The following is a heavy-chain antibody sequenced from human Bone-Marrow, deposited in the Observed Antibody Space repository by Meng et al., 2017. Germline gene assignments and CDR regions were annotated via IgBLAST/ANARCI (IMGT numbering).Heavy chain of an antibody. CDR2: INHSGST. V-gene: IGHV4-39*07. J-gene: IGHJ3*02. Sequence: SETLSLTCTVSGGSISSSSYYWGWIRQPPGKGLEWIGEINHSGSTNYNPSLKSRVTISVDTSKNQFSLKLSSVTAADTAVYYCARAPVGAAGNDAFDIWGQGTMVTVSS. D-gene: IGHD6-13*01. CDR1: GGSISSSSYY. CDR3: ARAPVGAAGNDAFDI.